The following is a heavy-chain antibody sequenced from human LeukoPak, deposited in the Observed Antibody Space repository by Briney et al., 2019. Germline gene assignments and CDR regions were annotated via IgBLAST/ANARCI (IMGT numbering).Heavy chain of an antibody. CDR1: GGSISSSSYY. Sequence: SETLSLTCTVSGGSISSSSYYWGWIRQPPGKGLEWIGSIYYSGSTYYNPSLKSRVTISVDTSKNQFSLKLSSVTAADTAVYYCARGELAAANDYWGQGTLVTVSS. V-gene: IGHV4-39*07. J-gene: IGHJ4*02. CDR3: ARGELAAANDY. D-gene: IGHD6-13*01. CDR2: IYYSGST.